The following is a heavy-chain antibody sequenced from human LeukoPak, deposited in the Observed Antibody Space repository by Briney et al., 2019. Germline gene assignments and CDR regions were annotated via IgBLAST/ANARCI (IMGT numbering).Heavy chain of an antibody. D-gene: IGHD3-22*01. CDR3: ARASGYYYGDFDY. V-gene: IGHV4-39*01. CDR2: IYYSGSS. CDR1: GGSISSSSYY. Sequence: SETLSLTCTVSGGSISSSSYYWGWIRQPPGKGLEWIGSIYYSGSSYYNPSLKSRVTISVDTSKNQFSLKLSSVAAADTAVYYCARASGYYYGDFDYWGQGTLVTVSS. J-gene: IGHJ4*02.